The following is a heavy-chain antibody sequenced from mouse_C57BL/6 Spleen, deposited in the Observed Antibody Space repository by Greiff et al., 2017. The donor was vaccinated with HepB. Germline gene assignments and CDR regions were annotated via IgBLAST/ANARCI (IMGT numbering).Heavy chain of an antibody. CDR3: ARDPHFDY. V-gene: IGHV5-4*01. Sequence: EVKLVESGGGLVKPGGSLKLSCAASGFTFSSYAMSWVRQTPEKRLEWVATISDGGSYTYYPDNVKGRFTISRDNAKNNLYLQMSHLKSEDTAMYYCARDPHFDYWGQGTTLTVSS. CDR1: GFTFSSYA. J-gene: IGHJ2*01. CDR2: ISDGGSYT.